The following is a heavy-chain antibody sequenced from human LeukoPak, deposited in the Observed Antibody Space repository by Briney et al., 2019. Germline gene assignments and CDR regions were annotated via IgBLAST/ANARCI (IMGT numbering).Heavy chain of an antibody. CDR3: TSFGD. D-gene: IGHD3-10*01. CDR1: GFTFNNVW. Sequence: GGSLRLSCAASGFTFNNVWMNWVRQAPGKGLEWVGRIKSKTGGGTADYAAPVKGRFTISRDDSKTTLYLQMNSLKTEDTAVYYCTSFGDWGQGALVTVSS. CDR2: IKSKTGGGTA. V-gene: IGHV3-15*01. J-gene: IGHJ4*02.